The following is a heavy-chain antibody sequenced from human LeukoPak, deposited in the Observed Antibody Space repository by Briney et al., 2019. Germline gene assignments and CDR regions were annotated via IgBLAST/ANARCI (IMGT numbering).Heavy chain of an antibody. CDR1: GYSISSGYY. Sequence: SETLSLTCTVSGYSISSGYYWAWIRQPPGKGLGWIGSMYHSGNTYYNPSLKRRVTIAVDTSKNQFSLKLSSVTTADTAVYYCARVKDTARFDPWGQGTLVTVSS. J-gene: IGHJ5*02. D-gene: IGHD5-18*01. CDR2: MYHSGNT. V-gene: IGHV4-38-2*02. CDR3: ARVKDTARFDP.